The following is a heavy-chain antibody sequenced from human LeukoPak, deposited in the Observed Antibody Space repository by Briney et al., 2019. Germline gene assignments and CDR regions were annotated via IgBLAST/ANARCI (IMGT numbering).Heavy chain of an antibody. Sequence: GGSLRLSCAASGFTFSSYNMNWVRQAPGKGLEWVSYISSGSTSIYYADSVKGRFTISRDNSKNTLYLQMNSLRAEDTAVYYCARHEGGRYSGDHFDHWGQGTLVTVSS. V-gene: IGHV3-48*01. CDR3: ARHEGGRYSGDHFDH. CDR1: GFTFSSYN. D-gene: IGHD1-26*01. CDR2: ISSGSTSI. J-gene: IGHJ4*02.